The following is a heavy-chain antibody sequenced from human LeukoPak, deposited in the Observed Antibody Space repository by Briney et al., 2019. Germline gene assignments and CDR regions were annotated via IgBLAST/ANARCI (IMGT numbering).Heavy chain of an antibody. CDR1: GFTFSRHA. D-gene: IGHD5-12*01. CDR3: ARSSGYDDGWFDP. CDR2: ISYDGSNK. Sequence: GRSLRLSCAASGFTFSRHAIHWVRQAPGKGLEWVAVISYDGSNKYYADSVKGRFTISRDNSKNTLYLQMNSLRAEDTAVYYCARSSGYDDGWFDPWGQGTLVTVSS. J-gene: IGHJ5*02. V-gene: IGHV3-30-3*01.